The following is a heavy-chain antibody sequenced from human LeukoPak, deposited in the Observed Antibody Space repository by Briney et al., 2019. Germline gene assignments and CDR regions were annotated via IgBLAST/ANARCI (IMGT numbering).Heavy chain of an antibody. Sequence: SETLSLTCTVSGGSISSYYWSWIRQPPGKGLEWIGYIYYSGSTNYNPSLKSRVTISVDTSKNQFSLKLSSVTAADTAVYYCARVIGSSGYSAYYYYGMDVWGQGTTVTVSS. CDR1: GGSISSYY. J-gene: IGHJ6*02. CDR2: IYYSGST. V-gene: IGHV4-59*13. D-gene: IGHD3-22*01. CDR3: ARVIGSSGYSAYYYYGMDV.